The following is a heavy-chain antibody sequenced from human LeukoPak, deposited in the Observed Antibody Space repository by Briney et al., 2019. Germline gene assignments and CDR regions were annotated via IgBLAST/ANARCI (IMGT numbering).Heavy chain of an antibody. CDR2: ISGSGGST. V-gene: IGHV3-23*01. CDR3: AKGAWTMIVVVTVDY. CDR1: GFTFSSYG. D-gene: IGHD3-22*01. Sequence: GGTLRLSCAASGFTFSSYGMSWVRQAPGKGLEGVSAISGSGGSTYYADSVKGRFAISRDNAKNTLYLQMNTLRAEDTAVYYCAKGAWTMIVVVTVDYWGQGTLVTVSS. J-gene: IGHJ4*02.